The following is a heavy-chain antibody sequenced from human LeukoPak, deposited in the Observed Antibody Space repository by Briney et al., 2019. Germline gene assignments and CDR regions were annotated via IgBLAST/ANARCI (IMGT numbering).Heavy chain of an antibody. V-gene: IGHV3-23*01. D-gene: IGHD3-3*01. CDR2: ISDSGYST. Sequence: GGSLRLSCAASGFTFSNHAMSWVRQAPGKGLEWVSAISDSGYSTYYALSVKGRFTVSRDNSKNALYLQMDSLRAEDTALYYCAQHRVTIFGVVEDCFDSWGQRTLVTVSS. CDR1: GFTFSNHA. CDR3: AQHRVTIFGVVEDCFDS. J-gene: IGHJ5*01.